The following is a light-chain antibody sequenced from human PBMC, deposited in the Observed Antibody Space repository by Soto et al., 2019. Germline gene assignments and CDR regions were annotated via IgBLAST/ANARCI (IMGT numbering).Light chain of an antibody. J-gene: IGKJ3*01. Sequence: EMVMTQSPATLSVSPGERVTLCCRASESVHRNLAWYQQKPGQGPSLLIYYASTRATGVPDRFTGSGSGTEFTLTISSLQSEDFGVYHCHHYSNWPPTFGPGTNVEIK. V-gene: IGKV3-15*01. CDR3: HHYSNWPPT. CDR2: YAS. CDR1: ESVHRN.